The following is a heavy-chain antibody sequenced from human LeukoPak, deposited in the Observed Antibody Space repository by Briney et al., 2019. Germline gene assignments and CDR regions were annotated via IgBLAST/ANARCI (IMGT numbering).Heavy chain of an antibody. V-gene: IGHV3-53*01. J-gene: IGHJ4*02. CDR1: GFTFSHKY. CDR3: AKGGWLEN. Sequence: GWSLTLSCAASGFTFSHKYMSGVGQAPGKGLEWVSVIYSGGSSYYADSVKGRFTISRDDSKNTLYLQMNSLRVEDTAVYYCAKGGWLENWGQGTLVTVSS. D-gene: IGHD5-12*01. CDR2: IYSGGSS.